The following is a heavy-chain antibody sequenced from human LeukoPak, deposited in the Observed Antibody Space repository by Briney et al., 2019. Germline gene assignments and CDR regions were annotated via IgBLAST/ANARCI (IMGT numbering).Heavy chain of an antibody. V-gene: IGHV3-30*02. CDR1: GFTFSSYG. D-gene: IGHD5-12*01. CDR3: AKDLEDIVATSSSFDY. Sequence: GGSLRLSCAASGFTFSSYGMHWVRQAPGKGLEWVAFIRYDGSNKYYADSVNGRFTISRDNSKNTLYLQMNSLRAEDTAVYYCAKDLEDIVATSSSFDYWGQGTLVTVSS. J-gene: IGHJ4*02. CDR2: IRYDGSNK.